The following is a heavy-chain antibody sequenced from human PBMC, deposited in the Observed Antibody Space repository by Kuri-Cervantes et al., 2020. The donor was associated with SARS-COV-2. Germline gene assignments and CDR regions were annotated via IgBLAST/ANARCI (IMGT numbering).Heavy chain of an antibody. Sequence: GESLKISCAASGFNFSSEAMHWVRQAPGKGLEWVAVIRYDGSNKYYADSVKGRFTISRDNSKNTLYLQMNSLRAEDTAVYYCARGFRAGPGEYFDLWGRGTLVTVSS. CDR2: IRYDGSNK. J-gene: IGHJ2*01. D-gene: IGHD3-10*01. V-gene: IGHV3-33*08. CDR3: ARGFRAGPGEYFDL. CDR1: GFNFSSEA.